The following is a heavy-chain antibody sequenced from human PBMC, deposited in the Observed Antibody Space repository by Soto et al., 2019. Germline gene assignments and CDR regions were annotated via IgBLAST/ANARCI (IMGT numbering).Heavy chain of an antibody. V-gene: IGHV4-59*08. CDR3: ARGLWFGELAYAFDI. CDR2: IYYSGST. CDR1: GGSISSYY. J-gene: IGHJ3*02. Sequence: QVQLQESGPGLVKPSETLSLTCTVSGGSISSYYWSWIRQPPGKGLEWIGYIYYSGSTNYNPSLKSRVTISVDPSKNQFSLKLSSVTAADTAVYYYARGLWFGELAYAFDIWGQGTMVTVSS. D-gene: IGHD3-10*01.